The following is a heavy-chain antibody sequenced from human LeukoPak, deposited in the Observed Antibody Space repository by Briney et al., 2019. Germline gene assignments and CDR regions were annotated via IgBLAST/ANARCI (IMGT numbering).Heavy chain of an antibody. CDR2: INVDGSVK. CDR3: ARVGWPTYGMDV. V-gene: IGHV3-74*01. Sequence: GGFLRLSCAASGFTFSNYWMHWVRQVPGKGLVWVSRINVDGSVKSYADSVKGRFTISRDNAKNSLYLQMNSLRAEDTAVYYCARVGWPTYGMDVWGQGTTVTVSS. CDR1: GFTFSNYW. D-gene: IGHD5-24*01. J-gene: IGHJ6*02.